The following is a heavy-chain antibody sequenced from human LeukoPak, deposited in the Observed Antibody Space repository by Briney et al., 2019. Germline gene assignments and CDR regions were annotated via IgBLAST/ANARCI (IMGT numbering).Heavy chain of an antibody. CDR2: VYTTGST. CDR1: GGSVNSYY. Sequence: SETLSLTCTVSGGSVNSYYWTWIRQPAGKGLEWIGHVYTTGSTNYNPSLKSRVTISVDTSKNQFSLKLSSVTAADTAVYYCARQNLGYCSSTSCHNWFDPWGQGTLVTISS. J-gene: IGHJ5*02. V-gene: IGHV4-4*07. D-gene: IGHD2-2*01. CDR3: ARQNLGYCSSTSCHNWFDP.